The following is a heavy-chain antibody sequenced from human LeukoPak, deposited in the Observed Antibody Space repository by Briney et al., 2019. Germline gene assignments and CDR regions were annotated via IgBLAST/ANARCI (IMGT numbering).Heavy chain of an antibody. CDR3: ARGTWSSSIDY. CDR1: GGSISSGDYY. Sequence: PSQTLSLTCTVSGGSISSGDYYWSWIRQPPGKGLEWIGYIYYSGSTYYNPSLKSRLTISGDTSKNQFSLRLSSVTAADTAVYYCARGTWSSSIDYWGQGTLVTVSS. J-gene: IGHJ4*02. D-gene: IGHD6-6*01. CDR2: IYYSGST. V-gene: IGHV4-30-4*01.